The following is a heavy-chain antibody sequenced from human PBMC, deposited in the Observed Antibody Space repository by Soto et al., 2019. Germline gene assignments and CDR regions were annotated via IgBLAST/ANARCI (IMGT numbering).Heavy chain of an antibody. V-gene: IGHV3-21*01. CDR2: ISSSSSYI. CDR3: YGDSTGQRIDY. Sequence: GGSLRLSCAASGFTFSSYSMNWVRQAPGKGLEWVSSISSSSSYIYYADSVKGRFTISRDNAKNSLYLQMNSLRAEDTAVYYCYGDSTGQRIDYWGQGTLVTVSS. CDR1: GFTFSSYS. D-gene: IGHD4-17*01. J-gene: IGHJ4*02.